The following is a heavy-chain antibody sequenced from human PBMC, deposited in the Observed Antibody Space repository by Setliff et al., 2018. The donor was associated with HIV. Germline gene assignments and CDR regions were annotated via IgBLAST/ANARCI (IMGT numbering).Heavy chain of an antibody. CDR1: GDSITSGTYY. Sequence: SETLSLTCTVSGDSITSGTYYWSWIRQPAGMRLEWIGHISTSGTTNYNPSLKSRVTISLDRSKTQFSLKLSSVTAADTAVYYCARSPLYSGYERYYFDYWGQGTLVTVSS. CDR2: ISTSGTT. J-gene: IGHJ4*02. V-gene: IGHV4-61*09. CDR3: ARSPLYSGYERYYFDY. D-gene: IGHD5-12*01.